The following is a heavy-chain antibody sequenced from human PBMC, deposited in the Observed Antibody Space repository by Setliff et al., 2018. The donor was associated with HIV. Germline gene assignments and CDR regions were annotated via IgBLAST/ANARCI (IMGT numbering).Heavy chain of an antibody. J-gene: IGHJ4*03. Sequence: SETLSLTCTVSGGSIRSDKYYWTWVRQPAGKGLEWVGRIYTDGSTTFNPSLNDRASIFVDTSRNQFSLKLSSVTAADTAVCYCARHSPDYGGNSDYFDYWGQGTTVTVSS. CDR1: GGSIRSDKYY. V-gene: IGHV4-61*02. CDR3: ARHSPDYGGNSDYFDY. CDR2: IYTDGST. D-gene: IGHD4-17*01.